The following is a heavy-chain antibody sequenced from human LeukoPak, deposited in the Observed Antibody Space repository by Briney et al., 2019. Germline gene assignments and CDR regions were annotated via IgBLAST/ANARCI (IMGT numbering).Heavy chain of an antibody. J-gene: IGHJ4*02. D-gene: IGHD2-15*01. CDR2: ISSDGGSP. V-gene: IGHV3-64*01. Sequence: GGSLRLSCAASGCTFSSYAMRWVRQAPGKGLEYVSGISSDGGSPFHVNSVKGRLTISRDNSTHTLYLQMGSLRAEDMAVYYCAREYCSGGRCQYYFDYWGQGTLVTVSS. CDR1: GCTFSSYA. CDR3: AREYCSGGRCQYYFDY.